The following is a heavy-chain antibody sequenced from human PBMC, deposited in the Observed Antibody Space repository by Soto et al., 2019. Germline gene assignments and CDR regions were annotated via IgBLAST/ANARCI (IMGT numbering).Heavy chain of an antibody. CDR1: GFSFSGYG. J-gene: IGHJ4*02. CDR2: TNSDGSDT. Sequence: GGSLRLSCVASGFSFSGYGMHWVRQAPGKGLEWVSRTNSDGSDTTYADSVKGRFTISRDNAKNTLYLQMNSLRAEDTAVYYCARDRGWSLFDYWGQGTLVTVSS. V-gene: IGHV3-74*01. D-gene: IGHD6-19*01. CDR3: ARDRGWSLFDY.